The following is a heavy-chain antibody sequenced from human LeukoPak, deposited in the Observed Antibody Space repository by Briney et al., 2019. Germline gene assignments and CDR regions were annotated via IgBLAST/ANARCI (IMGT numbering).Heavy chain of an antibody. CDR2: IKQDGSEK. Sequence: GGSLRLSCAASGFTISTYWMSWVRQAPGKGLEWVANIKQDGSEKYFVDSVKGRFTISRDNAKNSLYLQMNGLRAEDTAVYYCARERVAVPGGDCWGQGTQVTVSS. J-gene: IGHJ4*02. CDR1: GFTISTYW. V-gene: IGHV3-7*04. CDR3: ARERVAVPGGDC. D-gene: IGHD6-19*01.